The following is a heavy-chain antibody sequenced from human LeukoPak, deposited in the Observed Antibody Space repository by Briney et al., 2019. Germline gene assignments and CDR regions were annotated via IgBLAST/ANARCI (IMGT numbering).Heavy chain of an antibody. J-gene: IGHJ4*02. CDR1: GGSFSGYY. CDR3: ARDFGGYYFDY. Sequence: SETLSLTCAVYGGSFSGYYWSWIRQPPGKGLEWIGEINHSGSTNYNPSLKSRVTISVDTSKNQFSLKLSSVTAADTAVYYCARDFGGYYFDYWGQGTLVTVSS. D-gene: IGHD2-21*01. V-gene: IGHV4-34*01. CDR2: INHSGST.